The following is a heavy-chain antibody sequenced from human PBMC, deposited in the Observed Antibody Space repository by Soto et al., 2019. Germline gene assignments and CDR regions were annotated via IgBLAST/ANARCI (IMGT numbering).Heavy chain of an antibody. V-gene: IGHV3-30-3*01. CDR3: ARDYPRGGMDV. Sequence: QVQLVESGGGVVQPGRSLRLSCAASGFTFSSYAMHWVRQAPGKGLEWVAVISYDGSNKYYADSVKGRFTISRDNSKNSLYLQMNSLRAEDTAVYYCARDYPRGGMDVWGQGTTVTVSS. CDR1: GFTFSSYA. J-gene: IGHJ6*02. D-gene: IGHD3-10*01. CDR2: ISYDGSNK.